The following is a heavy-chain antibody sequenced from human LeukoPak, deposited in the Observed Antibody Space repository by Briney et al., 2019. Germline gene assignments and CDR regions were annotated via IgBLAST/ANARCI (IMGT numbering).Heavy chain of an antibody. Sequence: PSETLSLTCAVSGGSISSGGYSWSWIRQPPGKGLEWIGYIYYSGSTYYNPSLKSRVTISVDTSKNQFSLKLSSVTAADTAVYYCAREPMTIENWFDPWGQGTLVTVSS. CDR2: IYYSGST. CDR1: GGSISSGGYS. V-gene: IGHV4-31*11. J-gene: IGHJ5*02. D-gene: IGHD4/OR15-4a*01. CDR3: AREPMTIENWFDP.